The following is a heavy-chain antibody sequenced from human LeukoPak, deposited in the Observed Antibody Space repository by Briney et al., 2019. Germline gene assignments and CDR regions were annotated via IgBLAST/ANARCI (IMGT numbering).Heavy chain of an antibody. Sequence: PSETLSLTCNVSGGSISSNDYYWDWIRQSPGKGLEWIGSISYSGETNYNPSLKSRVTISVDTSKNQFSLKLSSVTAADTAVYYCAALAGTTRLDYWGQGTLVTVSS. D-gene: IGHD1-1*01. J-gene: IGHJ4*02. CDR3: AALAGTTRLDY. V-gene: IGHV4-39*07. CDR2: ISYSGET. CDR1: GGSISSNDYY.